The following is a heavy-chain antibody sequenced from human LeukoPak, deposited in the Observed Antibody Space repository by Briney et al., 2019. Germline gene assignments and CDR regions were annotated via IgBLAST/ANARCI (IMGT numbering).Heavy chain of an antibody. CDR2: ISYDGSNK. V-gene: IGHV3-30*19. J-gene: IGHJ4*02. Sequence: GGSLRLSCEASGFTFTSYGIHWVRQAPGKGLEWVAVISYDGSNKYYADSVKGRFAISRDNSKNTVYLQMNSLRAEDTAVYYCARNYASGTYAFGYWGQGALVTVSS. D-gene: IGHD3-10*01. CDR1: GFTFTSYG. CDR3: ARNYASGTYAFGY.